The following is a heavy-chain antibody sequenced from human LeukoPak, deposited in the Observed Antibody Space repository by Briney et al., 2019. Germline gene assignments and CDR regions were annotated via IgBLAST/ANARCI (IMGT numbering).Heavy chain of an antibody. V-gene: IGHV3-23*01. D-gene: IGHD6-19*01. Sequence: GVSLRLFCAASGFTLRSYAMSWVRQAPGKGLEWVSAISGSGGSTYYADSVKGRFTISRDNSKNTLYLQMNSLRAEDTAVYYCAKDASSGSQWRDYYYYYGMDVWGQGTTVTVSS. CDR2: ISGSGGST. CDR3: AKDASSGSQWRDYYYYYGMDV. CDR1: GFTLRSYA. J-gene: IGHJ6*02.